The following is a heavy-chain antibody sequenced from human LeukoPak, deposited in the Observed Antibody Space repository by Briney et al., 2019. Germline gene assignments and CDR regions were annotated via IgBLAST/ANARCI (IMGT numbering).Heavy chain of an antibody. J-gene: IGHJ6*02. CDR1: GFTFSSYG. V-gene: IGHV3-33*01. CDR2: IWYDGSNS. CDR3: ARTNSRSSNYYYGMDV. D-gene: IGHD6-6*01. Sequence: GGSLRLSCAPSGFTFSSYGMHWVRQAPGKGLEWLAVIWYDGSNSYYAGSVKGQFTISRDNSKNTLYLQMNSLRAEDTAVYYCARTNSRSSNYYYGMDVWGQGTTVTVSS.